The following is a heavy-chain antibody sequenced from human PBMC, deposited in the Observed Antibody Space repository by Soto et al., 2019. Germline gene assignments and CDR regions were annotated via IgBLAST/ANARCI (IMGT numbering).Heavy chain of an antibody. D-gene: IGHD3-10*01. Sequence: GGSLRLSCAASGFTFSSYWMHWVRQAPGKGLVWVSRINSDGSSTSYADSVKGRFTISRDNAKNTLYLQMNSLRAEDTAVYYCWGYYGSGSYYRPGSYYYYMDVWGKGTTVTVSS. CDR2: INSDGSST. V-gene: IGHV3-74*01. CDR1: GFTFSSYW. J-gene: IGHJ6*03. CDR3: WGYYGSGSYYRPGSYYYYMDV.